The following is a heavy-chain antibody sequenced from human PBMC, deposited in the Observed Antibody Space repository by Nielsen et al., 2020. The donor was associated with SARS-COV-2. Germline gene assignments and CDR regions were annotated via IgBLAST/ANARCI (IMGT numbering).Heavy chain of an antibody. CDR1: GYTFTGYY. CDR3: ARVVLMTTATGYYYYGMDV. CDR2: INPNSGGT. D-gene: IGHD4-17*01. J-gene: IGHJ6*02. V-gene: IGHV1-2*06. Sequence: ASVKVSCKASGYTFTGYYMHWVRQAPGQGLEWMGRINPNSGGTNYAQKFQGRVTMTRDTSISTAYMELSRLRSDDTAVYYCARVVLMTTATGYYYYGMDVWGQGTTVTVSS.